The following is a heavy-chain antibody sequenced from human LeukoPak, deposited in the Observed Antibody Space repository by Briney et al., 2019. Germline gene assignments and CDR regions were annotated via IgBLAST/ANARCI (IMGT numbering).Heavy chain of an antibody. J-gene: IGHJ5*02. Sequence: ASVKVSCKASGYTFTSYYMHWVRQAPGQGLEWMGIINPSGGSTSYAQKFQGRVTMTRDTSISTAYMELSRLRSDDTAVYYCARGYYGFWSGYSHQWFGPWGQGNLVTVSS. V-gene: IGHV1-46*01. D-gene: IGHD3-3*01. CDR1: GYTFTSYY. CDR3: ARGYYGFWSGYSHQWFGP. CDR2: INPSGGST.